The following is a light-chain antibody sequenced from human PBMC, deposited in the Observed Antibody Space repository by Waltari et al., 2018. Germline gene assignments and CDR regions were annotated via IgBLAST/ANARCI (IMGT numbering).Light chain of an antibody. CDR2: DAA. V-gene: IGKV1-33*01. CDR3: QQYDHLPFT. J-gene: IGKJ2*01. CDR1: RDISNN. Sequence: DIQMTQSPSSLSASVGDRVTITCQASRDISNNLNWYQQKPGRAPKLLIYDAAKLETGVPSRFSGSGSGTHFTFTISNLQPEDIATYYCQQYDHLPFTFGQGTKLEIK.